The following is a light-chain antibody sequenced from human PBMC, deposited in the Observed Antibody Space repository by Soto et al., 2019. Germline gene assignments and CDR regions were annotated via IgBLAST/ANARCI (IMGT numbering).Light chain of an antibody. J-gene: IGKJ1*01. V-gene: IGKV1-5*03. Sequence: DIQMTQSPSTLSASVGDRVTITCRASQSISSWLGWYQQKPGKAPKLLIYKASNLESGVPSRFSGSGSGTEFTLTISSLQPDDFATYHCQQYNSYSRTFGQGTMVEIK. CDR1: QSISSW. CDR3: QQYNSYSRT. CDR2: KAS.